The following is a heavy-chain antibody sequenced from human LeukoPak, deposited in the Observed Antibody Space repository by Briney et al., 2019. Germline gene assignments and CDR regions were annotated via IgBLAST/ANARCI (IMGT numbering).Heavy chain of an antibody. D-gene: IGHD6-13*01. V-gene: IGHV3-23*01. CDR2: ISGSGGST. J-gene: IGHJ1*01. Sequence: PGGSLRLSCAASGFTFSSYAMSWVRQAPGKGLEWVSAISGSGGSTYYADSVKGRFTISRDNSKNRLYLQMNSLRAEDTAVYYCAKRKAYSIMVLTHWGQGTLVTVSS. CDR1: GFTFSSYA. CDR3: AKRKAYSIMVLTH.